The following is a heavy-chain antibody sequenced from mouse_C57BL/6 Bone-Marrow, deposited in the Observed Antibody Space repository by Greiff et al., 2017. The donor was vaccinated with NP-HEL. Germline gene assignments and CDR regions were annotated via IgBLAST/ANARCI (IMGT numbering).Heavy chain of an antibody. CDR1: GYTFTSYW. D-gene: IGHD1-1*01. CDR2: IDPSDSYT. CDR3: ARGGYYYGSSSYWYFDV. J-gene: IGHJ1*03. Sequence: QVQLQQPGAELVMPGASVKLSCKASGYTFTSYWMHWVKQRPGQGLEWIGEIDPSDSYTNYNQKFKGKSTLTVDKSSRTAYMQLSSLTSEDSAVYYCARGGYYYGSSSYWYFDVWGTGTTVTVSS. V-gene: IGHV1-69*01.